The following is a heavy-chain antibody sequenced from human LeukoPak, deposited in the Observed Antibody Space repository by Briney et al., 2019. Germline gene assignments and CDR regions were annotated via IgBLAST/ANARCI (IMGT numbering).Heavy chain of an antibody. CDR1: GYTFTSYG. V-gene: IGHV1-18*01. J-gene: IGHJ4*02. Sequence: GASVKVSCKASGYTFTSYGISWVRQAPGQGLEWMGWISAYNGNTNYAQKLQGRVTMTTDTSTSTAYMELRSLRSDDTAVYYCARALRITIFGVAHVPFDYWGQGTLVTVSS. CDR3: ARALRITIFGVAHVPFDY. D-gene: IGHD3-3*01. CDR2: ISAYNGNT.